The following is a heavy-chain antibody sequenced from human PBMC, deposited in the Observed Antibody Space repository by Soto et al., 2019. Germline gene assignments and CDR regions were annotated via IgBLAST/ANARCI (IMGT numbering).Heavy chain of an antibody. D-gene: IGHD3-9*01. CDR3: ARGILRYFDWLFSGFDP. J-gene: IGHJ5*02. Sequence: SETLSLTCAVYGGSFSGYYWSWIRQPPGKGLEWIGEINHSGSTNYNPSLKSRVTISVDTSKNQFSLKLSSVTAADTAVYYCARGILRYFDWLFSGFDPWGQGTLVTVSS. CDR1: GGSFSGYY. CDR2: INHSGST. V-gene: IGHV4-34*01.